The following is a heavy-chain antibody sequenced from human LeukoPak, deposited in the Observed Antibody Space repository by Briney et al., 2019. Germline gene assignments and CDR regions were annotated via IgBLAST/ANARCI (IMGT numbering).Heavy chain of an antibody. CDR3: ARPYYFHSSGYLVFAFDF. CDR2: INPNSGGT. Sequence: ASVKVSCKASGYTFTGYYMHWVRQAPGQGLEWMGWINPNSGGTNYAQKFQGRVTMTRDTSISTAYMELSRLRSDDTAVYYCARPYYFHSSGYLVFAFDFWGQGTRVTVSS. D-gene: IGHD3-22*01. CDR1: GYTFTGYY. J-gene: IGHJ3*01. V-gene: IGHV1-2*02.